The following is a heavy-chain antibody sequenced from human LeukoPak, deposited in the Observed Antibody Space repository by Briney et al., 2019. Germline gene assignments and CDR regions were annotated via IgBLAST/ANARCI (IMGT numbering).Heavy chain of an antibody. Sequence: GRSLRLSCAASGFNLSDHYIDWVRHAPGKGLERGGGSRNKASSYTTAYAASVEGTFTISRDVSESSFYLQMNSLRTEDTAVYYCGRIAINANNGRVVWGEGTTVTVSS. J-gene: IGHJ6*01. D-gene: IGHD2-21*01. CDR2: SRNKASSYTT. CDR3: GRIAINANNGRVV. V-gene: IGHV3-72*01. CDR1: GFNLSDHY.